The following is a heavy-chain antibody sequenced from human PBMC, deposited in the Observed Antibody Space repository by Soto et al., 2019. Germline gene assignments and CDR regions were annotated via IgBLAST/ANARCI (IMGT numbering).Heavy chain of an antibody. CDR1: GFTFRTYA. CDR2: ISHDGNNK. Sequence: QVQLVESGGGVVQPGRSLRLSCAASGFTFRTYAMHWVRQAPGKGLAWVAVISHDGNNKYYTDSVKGRFTISRDNSKNTLYLQMTSLRAEYTAVYYCTRDGRERQWLDYFDYWGQGTLVTVSS. J-gene: IGHJ4*02. CDR3: TRDGRERQWLDYFDY. V-gene: IGHV3-30-3*01. D-gene: IGHD6-19*01.